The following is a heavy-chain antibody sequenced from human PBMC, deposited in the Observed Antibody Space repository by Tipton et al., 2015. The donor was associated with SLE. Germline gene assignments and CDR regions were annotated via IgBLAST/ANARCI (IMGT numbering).Heavy chain of an antibody. Sequence: TLSLTCTVSGGSISRYYWSWIRQPPGKGLEWIGYIYYSGSTNYNPSLQRRVTISVDTSKNQFSLKLSSVTAADTAVYYCAREVDYYDSSGYYYDAFDIWGQGTMVTVSS. J-gene: IGHJ3*02. CDR2: IYYSGST. V-gene: IGHV4-59*01. CDR1: GGSISRYY. CDR3: AREVDYYDSSGYYYDAFDI. D-gene: IGHD3-22*01.